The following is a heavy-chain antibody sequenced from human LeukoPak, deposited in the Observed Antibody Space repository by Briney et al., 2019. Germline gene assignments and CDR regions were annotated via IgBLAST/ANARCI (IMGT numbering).Heavy chain of an antibody. D-gene: IGHD3-3*01. CDR1: GGTFSSYT. CDR2: IIPILCIA. V-gene: IGHV1-69*04. CDR3: ARDYYDFWSGHPNYFDY. Sequence: SVKVSCKASGGTFSSYTISWVRQAPGQGLEWMGRIIPILCIANYAQKFQGRVTITADKSTSTAYMELSSLRSEDTAVYYCARDYYDFWSGHPNYFDYWGQGTLVTVSS. J-gene: IGHJ4*02.